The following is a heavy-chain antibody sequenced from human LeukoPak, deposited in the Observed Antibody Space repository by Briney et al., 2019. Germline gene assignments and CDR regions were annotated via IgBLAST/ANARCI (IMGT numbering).Heavy chain of an antibody. Sequence: SETLSLTCTVSGGSVSSYYWNWIRRPPGKGLEWIGFIYSSGTTNYNPSLKSRVTISMDTSKSQFSLKLTSVTAADTAVYFCARTDWSLEWGFDSWGQGTLVTVSS. V-gene: IGHV4-59*02. CDR2: IYSSGTT. CDR3: ARTDWSLEWGFDS. D-gene: IGHD3-3*01. CDR1: GGSVSSYY. J-gene: IGHJ4*02.